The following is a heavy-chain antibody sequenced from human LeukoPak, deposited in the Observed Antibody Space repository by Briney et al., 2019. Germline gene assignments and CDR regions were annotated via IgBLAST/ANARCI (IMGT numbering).Heavy chain of an antibody. CDR2: ISYDGSNK. CDR1: GFTFSSYA. CDR3: ARTWRPYYYYGMDV. J-gene: IGHJ6*02. V-gene: IGHV3-30*04. Sequence: PGRSLRLSCAASGFTFSSYAMHWARQAPGKGLEWVAVISYDGSNKYYAASVKGRFTISRDNSKNTLSLQMNSLRAEDTAVYYCARTWRPYYYYGMDVWGQGTTVTVSS.